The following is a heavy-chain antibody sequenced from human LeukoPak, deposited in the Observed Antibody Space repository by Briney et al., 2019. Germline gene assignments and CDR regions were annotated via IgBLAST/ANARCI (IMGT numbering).Heavy chain of an antibody. CDR1: GFTFSLFA. D-gene: IGHD3-22*01. V-gene: IGHV3-23*01. Sequence: GGSLRLSCAASGFTFSLFAMHWVRQAPGKGLXXXXXXXXXGGATYHADADSVKGRFTISRDNSKNALYLEINNLRAEDTAVYYCAKDGYNYDSSGHFDYWGQGTLVTVSS. CDR3: AKDGYNYDSSGHFDY. CDR2: XXXXGGAT. J-gene: IGHJ4*02.